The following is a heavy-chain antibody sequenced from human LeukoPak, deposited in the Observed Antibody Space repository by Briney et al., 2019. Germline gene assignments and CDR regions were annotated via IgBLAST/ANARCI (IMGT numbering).Heavy chain of an antibody. Sequence: GSLRLSCAASGFTFSSYVMSWVRQAPGKGLEWVSAICGSGGSTYYAVSVKGRFTISRDKSKNTLSLQMNILRAEDTAVYYCAKDRHFEGSGSSTWEWDVWGKGTTVTISS. CDR2: ICGSGGST. V-gene: IGHV3-23*01. CDR3: AKDRHFEGSGSSTWEWDV. D-gene: IGHD3-10*01. J-gene: IGHJ6*04. CDR1: GFTFSSYV.